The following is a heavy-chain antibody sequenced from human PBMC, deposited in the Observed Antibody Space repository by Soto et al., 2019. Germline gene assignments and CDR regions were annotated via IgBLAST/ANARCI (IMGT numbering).Heavy chain of an antibody. J-gene: IGHJ5*02. D-gene: IGHD4-17*01. CDR1: GASIGSGGYY. CDR3: ARHDVTVTFNYFDP. CDR2: IDYSGST. V-gene: IGHV4-39*01. Sequence: QVQLQESGPGLEKPSETLSLTCTVSGASIGSGGYYWGWIRQPPGKGLEWIGSIDYSGSTNYNPSLKSRVPISVDTSNNQFSLELSSVTAADTALYFCARHDVTVTFNYFDPWGQGTLVTVSS.